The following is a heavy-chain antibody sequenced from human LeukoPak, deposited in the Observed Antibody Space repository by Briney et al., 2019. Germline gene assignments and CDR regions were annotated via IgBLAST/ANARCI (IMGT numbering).Heavy chain of an antibody. Sequence: PGGSLRLSCAASGFTFSDYYMSWIRQAPGKGLEWVSYISSSGSTKYSADSVKGRFTISRDNAKNSLFLQMKSLRAEDTAVYYCARTRKNYYYSRGFFDYWGQGTLVTVSS. CDR3: ARTRKNYYYSRGFFDY. D-gene: IGHD3-22*01. CDR2: ISSSGSTK. J-gene: IGHJ4*02. CDR1: GFTFSDYY. V-gene: IGHV3-11*01.